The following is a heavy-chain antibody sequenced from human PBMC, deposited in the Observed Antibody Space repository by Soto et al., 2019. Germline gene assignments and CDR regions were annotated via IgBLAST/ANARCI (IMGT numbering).Heavy chain of an antibody. CDR3: ARGLSVTLFDN. V-gene: IGHV4-31*03. CDR1: GGSISTGGYY. Sequence: QVQLQESGPELVKPSQTLSLTCTVPGGSISTGGYYWTWIRQHPGKGLEWIGYIYYSGSTYYNPSLKSRVTISVDTSKNQFSLKLSSVTAADTAVYYCARGLSVTLFDNWGQGTLVTVSS. CDR2: IYYSGST. J-gene: IGHJ4*02. D-gene: IGHD4-17*01.